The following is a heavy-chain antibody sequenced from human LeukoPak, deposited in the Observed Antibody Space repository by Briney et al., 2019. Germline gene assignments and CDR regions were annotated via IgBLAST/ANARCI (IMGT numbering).Heavy chain of an antibody. CDR3: TTEGPY. J-gene: IGHJ4*02. CDR2: SKSKFDGGKA. V-gene: IGHV3-15*01. Sequence: GGSLRLSCETSGFTFSDAWMSWVRQAPGKGLEWVGRSKSKFDGGKADHAAPVKGRFTISRDDSKSTLYLQMNNLKTEDTAVYYCTTEGPYWGQGTLVTVSS. CDR1: GFTFSDAW.